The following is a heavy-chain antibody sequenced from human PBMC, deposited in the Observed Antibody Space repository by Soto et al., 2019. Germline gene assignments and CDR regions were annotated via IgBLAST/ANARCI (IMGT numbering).Heavy chain of an antibody. CDR2: ISASGATI. CDR1: AFALSTYS. CDR3: ARDLTDYAGYYFDY. J-gene: IGHJ4*02. Sequence: GGSLRLSCAVSAFALSTYSINWVRQAPGKGLEWISYISASGATIYYADSVTGRFTISRDIANNSVYLQMSSLRDEDTAVYYCARDLTDYAGYYFDYWGQGTLVTVSS. D-gene: IGHD3-9*01. V-gene: IGHV3-48*02.